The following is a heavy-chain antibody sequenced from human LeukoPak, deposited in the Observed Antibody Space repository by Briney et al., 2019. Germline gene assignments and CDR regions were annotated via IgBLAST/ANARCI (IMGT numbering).Heavy chain of an antibody. CDR1: GFTFSSYG. CDR3: AKEARSSSGGIDY. CDR2: IWYDGSNK. Sequence: PGGSLRLSCAASGFTFSSYGMHWVRQAPGKGLEGVAVIWYDGSNKYYADSVKGRFTISRDNSKNTLYLQMNSLRAEDTAVYYCAKEARSSSGGIDYWGQGTLVTVSS. D-gene: IGHD6-6*01. V-gene: IGHV3-33*06. J-gene: IGHJ4*02.